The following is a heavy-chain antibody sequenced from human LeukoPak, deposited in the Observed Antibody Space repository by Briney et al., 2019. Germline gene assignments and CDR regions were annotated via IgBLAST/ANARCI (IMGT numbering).Heavy chain of an antibody. CDR3: ARDVLAAGSCDY. J-gene: IGHJ4*02. CDR2: ISYDGSNK. CDR1: GFTFSSYG. D-gene: IGHD6-13*01. V-gene: IGHV3-30*03. Sequence: GGSLRLSCAASGFTFSSYGMHWVRQAPGKGLEWVAVISYDGSNKYYADSVKGRFTISRDNSKNTLYLQMNSLRAEDTAVYYCARDVLAAGSCDYWGQGTLVTVSS.